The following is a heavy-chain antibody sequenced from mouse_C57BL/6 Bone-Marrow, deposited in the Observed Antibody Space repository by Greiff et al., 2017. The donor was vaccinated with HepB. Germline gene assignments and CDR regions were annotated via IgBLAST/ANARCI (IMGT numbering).Heavy chain of an antibody. CDR2: IHPSDSDT. CDR1: GYTFTSYW. J-gene: IGHJ4*01. V-gene: IGHV1-74*01. CDR3: AIPLITTVVARYAMDY. D-gene: IGHD1-1*01. Sequence: QVQLKQPGAELVKPGASVKVSCKASGYTFTSYWMHWVKQRPGQGLEWIGRIHPSDSDTNYNQKFKGKATLTVDKSSSTAYMQLSSLTSEDSAVYYCAIPLITTVVARYAMDYWGQGTSVTVSS.